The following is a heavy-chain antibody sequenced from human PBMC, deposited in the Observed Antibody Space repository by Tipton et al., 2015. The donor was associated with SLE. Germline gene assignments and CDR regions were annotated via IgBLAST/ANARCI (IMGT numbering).Heavy chain of an antibody. J-gene: IGHJ4*02. Sequence: GLVKPSETLSLTCTVSGGSISSYYWSWIRQPAGKGLEWVGRIYTSGSTNYNPSLKSRVTISVDTSKNEFALKLNSVTTADTAIYYCASLPDYWGQGILVTVSS. V-gene: IGHV4-4*07. CDR3: ASLPDY. CDR1: GGSISSYY. CDR2: IYTSGST.